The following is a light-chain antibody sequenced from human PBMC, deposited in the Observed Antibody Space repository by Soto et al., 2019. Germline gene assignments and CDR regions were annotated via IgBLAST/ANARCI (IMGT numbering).Light chain of an antibody. Sequence: QSALTQPASVSGSPGQSITISCTGTSRDVGGYSYVSWYQQHPGKAPKLMIYDVNNRPSGVSDRFSGSKSGNTGSLTISGLQAEDESDYYCSSFTSYSTLVFGGGTKLTVL. CDR2: DVN. J-gene: IGLJ2*01. CDR1: SRDVGGYSY. CDR3: SSFTSYSTLV. V-gene: IGLV2-14*03.